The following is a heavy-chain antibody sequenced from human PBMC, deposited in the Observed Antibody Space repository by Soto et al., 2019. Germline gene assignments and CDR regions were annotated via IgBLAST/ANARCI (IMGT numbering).Heavy chain of an antibody. Sequence: SETLSLTCAVSGYSIASGYYWAWIRQSPGKGLEWIGSIYHAGSVYYYPSLNSRGAVSLVTSKNHFSLKLTSVTDADTAVYYCARTFDYYGMDVWGQGPTVTVSS. J-gene: IGHJ6*02. V-gene: IGHV4-38-2*01. CDR3: ARTFDYYGMDV. CDR2: IYHAGSV. CDR1: GYSIASGYY.